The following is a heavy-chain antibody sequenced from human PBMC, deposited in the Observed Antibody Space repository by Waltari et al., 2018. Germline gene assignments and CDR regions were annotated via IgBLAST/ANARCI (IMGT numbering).Heavy chain of an antibody. CDR1: GFTFSSYA. CDR3: ASQGDYYDSSGYYL. D-gene: IGHD3-22*01. CDR2: IRGSGGST. J-gene: IGHJ4*02. V-gene: IGHV3-23*01. Sequence: EVQLLESGGGLVQPGGSLRLSCAASGFTFSSYAMSWVRQAPGKGLACVCAIRGSGGSTYYADSGKGRFTISRDNSKNTLYLQMNSLRAEDTAVYYCASQGDYYDSSGYYLWGQGTLVTVSS.